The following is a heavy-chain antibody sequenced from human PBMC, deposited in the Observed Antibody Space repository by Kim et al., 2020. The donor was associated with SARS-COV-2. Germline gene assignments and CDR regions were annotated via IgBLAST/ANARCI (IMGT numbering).Heavy chain of an antibody. D-gene: IGHD1-26*01. CDR3: ARVTSGSYDAFDI. Sequence: NYNPALQSRVTISVDNTQNQYALRLSSVTDADPAVYYCARVTSGSYDAFDIWDQGTMVTVSS. V-gene: IGHV4-59*01. J-gene: IGHJ3*02.